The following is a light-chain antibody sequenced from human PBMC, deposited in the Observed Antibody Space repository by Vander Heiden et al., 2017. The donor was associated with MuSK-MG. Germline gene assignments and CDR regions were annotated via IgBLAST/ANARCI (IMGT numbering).Light chain of an antibody. Sequence: DIKMTQSPSSLSASVGDRVTITCRASQPIGPYLNWYQQKPGRAPKLLIYAASILQSGVPSRFSGSGSGTDFTLIISGLQPEDFATYYCQQTDSLFSFGGGTTVDIK. V-gene: IGKV1-39*01. J-gene: IGKJ4*01. CDR1: QPIGPY. CDR2: AAS. CDR3: QQTDSLFS.